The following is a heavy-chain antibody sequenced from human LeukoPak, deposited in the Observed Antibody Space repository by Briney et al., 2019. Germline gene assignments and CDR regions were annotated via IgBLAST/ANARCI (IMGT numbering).Heavy chain of an antibody. V-gene: IGHV1-69*04. D-gene: IGHD4-11*01. CDR2: IIPILGIA. Sequence: SVKVSCKASGGAFSSYAISWVRQAPGQGLEWMGRIIPILGIANYAQKFQGRVTITADKSTSTAYMELSSLRSEDTAVYYCASRYSNYDYWGQGTLVTVSS. J-gene: IGHJ4*02. CDR1: GGAFSSYA. CDR3: ASRYSNYDY.